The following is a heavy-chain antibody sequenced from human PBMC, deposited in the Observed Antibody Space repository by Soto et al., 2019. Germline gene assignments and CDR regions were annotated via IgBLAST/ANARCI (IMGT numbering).Heavy chain of an antibody. J-gene: IGHJ4*02. CDR3: ARVGGSGWNFDS. V-gene: IGHV4-59*01. CDR1: GASLTTYY. Sequence: PSETLSLTCTASGASLTTYYWTWIRQPPGKGLEWIGYIYHSGSTYYNPSLRSRVTMSVDTSKNQFSLKLNSMTAADTAIYYCARVGGSGWNFDSWGQGILVTVSS. D-gene: IGHD6-19*01. CDR2: IYHSGST.